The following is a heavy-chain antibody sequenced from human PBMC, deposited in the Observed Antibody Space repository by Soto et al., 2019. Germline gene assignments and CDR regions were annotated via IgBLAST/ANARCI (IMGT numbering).Heavy chain of an antibody. D-gene: IGHD5-12*01. CDR1: GYTFTGYY. Sequence: GASVKVSCKASGYTFTGYYMHWVRQAPGQGLEWMGIINPSGGSTSYAQKFQGRVTMTRYTSTSTVYMELSSLRSEDTAVYYCASGYSGYDQVDYWGQGTLVTVSS. CDR2: INPSGGST. CDR3: ASGYSGYDQVDY. V-gene: IGHV1-46*03. J-gene: IGHJ4*02.